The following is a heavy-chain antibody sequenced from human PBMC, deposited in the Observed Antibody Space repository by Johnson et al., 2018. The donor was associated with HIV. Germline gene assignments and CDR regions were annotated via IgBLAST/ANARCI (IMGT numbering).Heavy chain of an antibody. CDR3: ARDPRGLLVGPVAAFDI. Sequence: VESGGGVVQPGRSLRLSCAASGFTFSSYAMHWVRQAPGKGLEWVAVISYDGSNKYYADSVKGRFTIARDNSKNTLYLQMTSLRAEDTAVYYCARDPRGLLVGPVAAFDIWGQGSVVTFSS. D-gene: IGHD6-13*01. CDR2: ISYDGSNK. V-gene: IGHV3-30-3*01. J-gene: IGHJ3*02. CDR1: GFTFSSYA.